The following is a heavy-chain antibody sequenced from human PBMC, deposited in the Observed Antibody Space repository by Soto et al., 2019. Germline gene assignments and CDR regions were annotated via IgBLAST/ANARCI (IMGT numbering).Heavy chain of an antibody. CDR2: INPNSGDT. J-gene: IGHJ6*02. CDR3: ARVGGGFGGLKRGGGGPYVDV. CDR1: GYTFTGHY. Sequence: ASVKVSCKASGYTFTGHYMQWVRQAPGQGLEWMGWINPNSGDTNYAQKFQGRVTMTRDTSISTVYMELSRLRSDDTALYYCARVGGGFGGLKRGGGGPYVDVWGQGTTVTVSS. V-gene: IGHV1-2*02. D-gene: IGHD3-16*01.